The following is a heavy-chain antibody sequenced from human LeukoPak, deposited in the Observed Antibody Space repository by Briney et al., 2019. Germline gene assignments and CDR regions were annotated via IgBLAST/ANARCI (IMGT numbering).Heavy chain of an antibody. V-gene: IGHV3-53*01. D-gene: IGHD3-10*01. CDR3: ARDESFYGSGRYY. J-gene: IGHJ4*02. CDR2: IYSGGST. CDR1: GFTVSSNY. Sequence: PGGSLRLSCAASGFTVSSNYMSWVRQAPGKVLGWVSVIYSGGSTYYADSVKGRFTISRDNSKNTLYLQMNSLRAEDTAVYYCARDESFYGSGRYYWGQGTLVTVSS.